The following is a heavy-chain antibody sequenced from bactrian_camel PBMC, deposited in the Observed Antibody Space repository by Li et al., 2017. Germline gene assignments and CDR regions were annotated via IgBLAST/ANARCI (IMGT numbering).Heavy chain of an antibody. J-gene: IGHJ4*01. Sequence: HVQLVESGGGSVQAGGSLRLSCAASGYTYKNYYMAWFRQAPGKEREGVAGIEADGPTSYADSVKGRFTISKDNTESTLYLQMNSLKPEGTAMYYCATDRRCNGWIRGGGHWGQGTQVTVS. V-gene: IGHV3S26*01. CDR1: GYTYKNYY. CDR3: ATDRRCNGWIRGGGH. D-gene: IGHD3*01. CDR2: IEADGPT.